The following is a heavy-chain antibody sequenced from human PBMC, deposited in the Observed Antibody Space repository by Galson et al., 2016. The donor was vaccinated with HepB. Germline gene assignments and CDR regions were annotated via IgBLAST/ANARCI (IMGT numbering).Heavy chain of an antibody. V-gene: IGHV2-5*02. CDR1: GFSLSASGVG. D-gene: IGHD1-26*01. J-gene: IGHJ4*02. CDR2: MYWDDDK. CDR3: AHSDWYSGRRIPFNY. Sequence: PALVTPTQTLTLTCTFSGFSLSASGVGVCWIRQPPGKALEWLALMYWDDDKRYSPSLKTRLTITNGTSKNQVVLTMTNMDPVDTATYYCAHSDWYSGRRIPFNYRGQGILVTVSS.